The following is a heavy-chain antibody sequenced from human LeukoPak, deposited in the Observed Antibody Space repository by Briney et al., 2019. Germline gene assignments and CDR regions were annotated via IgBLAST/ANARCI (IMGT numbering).Heavy chain of an antibody. V-gene: IGHV3-48*02. J-gene: IGHJ6*02. CDR3: ARKPNFYRGYNFGMDV. CDR1: GFSLTTYN. D-gene: IGHD2/OR15-2a*01. CDR2: ISSRGNAI. Sequence: PGGSLRLSCAASGFSLTTYNMNWVRQAPGKGLEWVSYISSRGNAIYYADSVKGRFTISRDSAKNSLYMQLNSLRDEDAAVYYCARKPNFYRGYNFGMDVWGQGTTVTVSS.